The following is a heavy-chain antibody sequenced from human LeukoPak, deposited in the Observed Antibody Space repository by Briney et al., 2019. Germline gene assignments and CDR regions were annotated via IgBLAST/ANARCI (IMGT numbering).Heavy chain of an antibody. J-gene: IGHJ4*02. CDR1: GFTFSSYS. CDR3: AKAPLGRCTGVICYYFGY. D-gene: IGHD2-15*01. CDR2: ISSSSSYI. Sequence: GGSLRLSCAASGFTFSSYSMNWVRQAPGKGLEWVSSISSSSSYIYYADSVKGRFTISRENAKNSLYLQMNSLRAEDTAVYYCAKAPLGRCTGVICYYFGYWGQGTLVTVSS. V-gene: IGHV3-21*01.